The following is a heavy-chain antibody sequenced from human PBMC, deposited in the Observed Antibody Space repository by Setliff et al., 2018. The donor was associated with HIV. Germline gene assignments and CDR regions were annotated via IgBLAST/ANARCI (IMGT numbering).Heavy chain of an antibody. J-gene: IGHJ3*02. D-gene: IGHD2-15*01. CDR2: IYISGTT. V-gene: IGHV4-4*09. CDR3: AREHCSGGSCNGFDI. CDR1: GGSISTSY. Sequence: SETLSLTCTVAGGSISTSYWNWIRQPPGKGLEWIAYIYISGTTNYNPSLKSRVTISLDTSRDQFSLKLGSVTAADTAMYYCAREHCSGGSCNGFDIWGQGTMVTVSS.